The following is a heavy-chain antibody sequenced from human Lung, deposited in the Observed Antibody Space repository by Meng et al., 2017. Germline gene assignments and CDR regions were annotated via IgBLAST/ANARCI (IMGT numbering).Heavy chain of an antibody. CDR1: GCSISTSGYY. CDR2: IGHSGIT. D-gene: IGHD6-19*01. J-gene: IGHJ5*02. Sequence: QTQLQESGPGLVKPAEALSLTCCVSGCSISTSGYYWGWIRQPPGKGLEWIGSIGHSGITYYTPSLKSRVTVSIDTSKSQFSLKLASVTAADTAVYYCVRSSGWVRTGFDPWGQGTLVTVSS. V-gene: IGHV4-39*01. CDR3: VRSSGWVRTGFDP.